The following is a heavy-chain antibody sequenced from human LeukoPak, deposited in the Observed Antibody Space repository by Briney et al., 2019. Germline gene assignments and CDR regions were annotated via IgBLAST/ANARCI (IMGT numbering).Heavy chain of an antibody. V-gene: IGHV3-66*01. CDR2: IHSGGST. Sequence: GGSLRLSCAASGFTFDRHAMCWVRQAPGKGLEWVSVIHSGGSTYYADSVKGRFTISRDNSKNTLYLQMNSLRAEDTAVYYCARDLVGDYESSDVFDIWGQGTMVTVSS. J-gene: IGHJ3*02. CDR1: GFTFDRHA. CDR3: ARDLVGDYESSDVFDI. D-gene: IGHD4-17*01.